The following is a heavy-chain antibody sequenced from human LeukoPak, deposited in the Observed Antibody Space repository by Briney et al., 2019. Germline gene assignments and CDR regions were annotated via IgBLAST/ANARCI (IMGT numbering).Heavy chain of an antibody. CDR1: GGSISSYY. J-gene: IGHJ5*02. V-gene: IGHV4-4*07. Sequence: SETLSLTCTVSGGSISSYYWSWIRQPAGKGLEWIGRIYTSGSTNYNPSLKSRVTMSVDTSKNQFSLKLSSVTAADTAVYYCARGFRAYGSGSLDPWGQGTLVTVSS. D-gene: IGHD3-10*01. CDR2: IYTSGST. CDR3: ARGFRAYGSGSLDP.